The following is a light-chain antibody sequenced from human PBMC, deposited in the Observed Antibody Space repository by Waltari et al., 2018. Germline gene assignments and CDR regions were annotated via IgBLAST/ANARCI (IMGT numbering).Light chain of an antibody. CDR1: QDISNY. V-gene: IGKV1-33*01. J-gene: IGKJ2*01. CDR2: EAS. Sequence: DVQLTQSPSSLSASLGDRVTIICQASQDISNYLNWYRQKPGKVPELLISEASTLKAGVPPRISGIGSGARFTLTIASLQPEDIGTYYCQQYDTIPYTFGQGTKLEMK. CDR3: QQYDTIPYT.